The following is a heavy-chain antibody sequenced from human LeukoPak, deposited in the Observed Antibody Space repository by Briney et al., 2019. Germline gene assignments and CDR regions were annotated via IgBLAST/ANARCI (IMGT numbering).Heavy chain of an antibody. CDR3: ARGGSIVVVSAAGDY. V-gene: IGHV1-46*01. D-gene: IGHD2-2*01. J-gene: IGHJ4*02. Sequence: ASVKVSCKASGYTFTSYYMHWVRQAPGQGLEWMGIINPSGGSTSYAQKFQGRVTMTRDTSTSTVYMELSSLRSDDTAVYYCARGGSIVVVSAAGDYWGQGTLVTVSS. CDR2: INPSGGST. CDR1: GYTFTSYY.